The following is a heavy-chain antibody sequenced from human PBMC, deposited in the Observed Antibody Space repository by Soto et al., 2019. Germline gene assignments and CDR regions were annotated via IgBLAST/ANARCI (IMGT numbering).Heavy chain of an antibody. CDR3: ARDWYYDSSGAIDV. CDR1: GFTFSVFG. Sequence: QVHLVESGGGVVQPGGSLRLSCAASGFTFSVFGMHWVRQAPGRGLEWVAVIWFDGNAKYYADSVKGRFTISRDNSKNTLYLQMNSLRVEDTALYYCARDWYYDSSGAIDVWGQGTMVTVSS. V-gene: IGHV3-33*08. J-gene: IGHJ3*01. CDR2: IWFDGNAK. D-gene: IGHD3-22*01.